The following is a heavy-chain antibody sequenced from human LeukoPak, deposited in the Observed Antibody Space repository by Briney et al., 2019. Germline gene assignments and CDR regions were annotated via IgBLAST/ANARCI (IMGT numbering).Heavy chain of an antibody. J-gene: IGHJ4*02. V-gene: IGHV3-15*04. Sequence: GGSLRLSCTASGFSFSNAWMSWVRQAPGKGLEWVGRIASRTDGGTTVYPAPVQGRFTISRGDSKNTLYLQMNSLKTEDTAVYYCTTDPAGVTTEASANYYFDYWGQGTLVTVSS. CDR1: GFSFSNAW. CDR3: TTDPAGVTTEASANYYFDY. CDR2: IASRTDGGTT. D-gene: IGHD4-17*01.